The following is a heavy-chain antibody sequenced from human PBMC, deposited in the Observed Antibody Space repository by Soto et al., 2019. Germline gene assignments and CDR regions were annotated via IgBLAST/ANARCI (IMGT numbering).Heavy chain of an antibody. CDR2: IVVGSGNT. CDR1: GFTFSNSA. J-gene: IGHJ3*02. CDR3: AAELYSGGSCCSFDI. D-gene: IGHD2-15*01. V-gene: IGHV1-58*01. Sequence: QMQVVQSGPEVKKPGTSVKVSCKTSGFTFSNSAVQWVRQARGQRLEWMGWIVVGSGNTEYAQKFRERVTITRDMSTSTDHMEVSSLASEDTAVYYCAAELYSGGSCCSFDIWGQGTMVTVSS.